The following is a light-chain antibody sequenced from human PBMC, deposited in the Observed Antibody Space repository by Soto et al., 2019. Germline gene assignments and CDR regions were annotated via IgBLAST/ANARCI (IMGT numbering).Light chain of an antibody. Sequence: SYELTQPPSVSVAPETTATITCGGTNLGDKRVHWYRHKPGQAPVLLISYDSDRPSGIPERFSGSNSGNTATLTISRVEAGDEADYYCQVWDIMSDNYVFGGGTKVTVL. CDR1: NLGDKR. J-gene: IGLJ1*01. V-gene: IGLV3-21*04. CDR3: QVWDIMSDNYV. CDR2: YDS.